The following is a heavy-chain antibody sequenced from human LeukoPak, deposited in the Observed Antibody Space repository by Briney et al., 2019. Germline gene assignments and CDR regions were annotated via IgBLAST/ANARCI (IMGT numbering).Heavy chain of an antibody. Sequence: PGGSLRLSCAASGFTFSSYGMSWVRQAPGKGLQWVSAISGSGGTTYYTDSVKGRFTFSRDNSKNTLYLQMNSLRAEDTAVYYCAKGKKLATRPYCMDVWGKGTTVIVSS. J-gene: IGHJ6*03. D-gene: IGHD4-23*01. CDR3: AKGKKLATRPYCMDV. CDR1: GFTFSSYG. CDR2: ISGSGGTT. V-gene: IGHV3-23*01.